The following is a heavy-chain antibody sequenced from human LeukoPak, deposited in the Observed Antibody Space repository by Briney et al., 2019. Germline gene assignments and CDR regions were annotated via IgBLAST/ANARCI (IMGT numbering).Heavy chain of an antibody. J-gene: IGHJ6*02. D-gene: IGHD6-13*01. CDR1: GFTFSSYE. CDR2: ISSSGSTI. Sequence: GGSLRLSCAASGFTFSSYEMNWVRQAPGKGLEWVSYISSSGSTIYYADSVKGRFTISRDNAKNSLYLQMNSLRAEDTDVYYCAREEAAASGDYYYYGMDVWGQGTTVTVSS. CDR3: AREEAAASGDYYYYGMDV. V-gene: IGHV3-48*03.